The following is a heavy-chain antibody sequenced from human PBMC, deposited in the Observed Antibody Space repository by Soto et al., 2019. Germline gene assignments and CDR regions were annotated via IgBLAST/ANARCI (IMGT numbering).Heavy chain of an antibody. Sequence: QVQLQESGPGLVKPSQTLSLTCTVSGGSISSGGYYWSWIRQHPGKGLEWIGYIYYSGRTYSNPSLKRRVTISVDTSKNQFSLKLSSVTAADTAVYYCARERRDYIAGFDYWGQGTLVTVSS. D-gene: IGHD4-4*01. V-gene: IGHV4-31*03. CDR2: IYYSGRT. J-gene: IGHJ4*02. CDR1: GGSISSGGYY. CDR3: ARERRDYIAGFDY.